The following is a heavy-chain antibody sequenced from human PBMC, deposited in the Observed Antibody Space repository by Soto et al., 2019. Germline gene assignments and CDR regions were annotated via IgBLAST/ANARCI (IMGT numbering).Heavy chain of an antibody. D-gene: IGHD3-22*01. CDR3: AHKEWLLLCDY. V-gene: IGHV2-5*02. Sequence: QITLKESGPTLVKPTQTLTLTCTFSGFSLSTSGVGVGWIRQPPGKALEWLALIYWDDDKRYSPSLKSRLTIPKDTAKNQVVLTMTNMDPLDTATYYWAHKEWLLLCDYCGQGTLVTVSS. J-gene: IGHJ4*02. CDR2: IYWDDDK. CDR1: GFSLSTSGVG.